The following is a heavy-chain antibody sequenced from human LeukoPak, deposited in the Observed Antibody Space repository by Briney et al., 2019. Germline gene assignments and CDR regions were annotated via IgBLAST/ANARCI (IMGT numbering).Heavy chain of an antibody. CDR3: ARLDSVFRVD. V-gene: IGHV4-34*01. J-gene: IGHJ4*02. CDR2: INHSGST. Sequence: SETLSLTCAVYGGSFSGYYWSWIRQPPGEGLEWIGEINHSGSTNYNPSLKSRVTISVDTSKNQFSLKLSSVTAADTAVYYCARLDSVFRVDWSQGTLVTVSS. CDR1: GGSFSGYY. D-gene: IGHD3/OR15-3a*01.